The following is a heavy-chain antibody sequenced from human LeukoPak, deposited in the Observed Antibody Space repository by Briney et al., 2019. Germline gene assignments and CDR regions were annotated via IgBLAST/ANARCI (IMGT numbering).Heavy chain of an antibody. J-gene: IGHJ4*02. V-gene: IGHV3-23*01. D-gene: IGHD2-2*01. CDR1: GFTFSSHA. Sequence: GGSLRLSCAASGFTFSSHAMTWVRQAPGKGLEWVSGVSGSGGTTYYADSVKGRFTISRDNSKNTLFLQMNSLRADDTAVYYCAKRGTSWSFDYWGQGTLVTVSS. CDR2: VSGSGGTT. CDR3: AKRGTSWSFDY.